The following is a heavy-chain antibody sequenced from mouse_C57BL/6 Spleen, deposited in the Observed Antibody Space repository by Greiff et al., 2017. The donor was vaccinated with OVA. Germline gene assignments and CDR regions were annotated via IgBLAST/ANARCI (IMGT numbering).Heavy chain of an antibody. D-gene: IGHD1-2*01. CDR3: TRSSTTAYYFDY. CDR1: GFNIKDDY. CDR2: IDPENGDT. Sequence: VQLQQSGAELVRPGASVKLSCTASGFNIKDDYMHWVKQRPEQGLEWIGWIDPENGDTEYASKFQGKATITADTSSNTAYLQLSSLTSEDTAVYYCTRSSTTAYYFDYWGQGTTLTVSS. V-gene: IGHV14-4*01. J-gene: IGHJ2*01.